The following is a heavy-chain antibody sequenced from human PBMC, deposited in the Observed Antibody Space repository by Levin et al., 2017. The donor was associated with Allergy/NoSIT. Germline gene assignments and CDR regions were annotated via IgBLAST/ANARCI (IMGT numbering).Heavy chain of an antibody. D-gene: IGHD6-13*01. CDR2: IRDNGRRT. CDR1: GFTFNKYD. CDR3: VPAIAATGSPTDY. J-gene: IGHJ4*02. V-gene: IGHV3-23*01. Sequence: GESLKISCSASGFTFNKYDMSWIRQSPGKGLEWVSAIRDNGRRTFYADTVKGRFTISRDNSKNTVSLQMNSLRVDDTAVYYCVPAIAATGSPTDYWGQGTLVTVSS.